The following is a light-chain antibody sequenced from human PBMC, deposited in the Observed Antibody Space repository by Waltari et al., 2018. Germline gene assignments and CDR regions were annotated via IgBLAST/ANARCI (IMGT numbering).Light chain of an antibody. CDR2: DAS. V-gene: IGKV1D-12*01. J-gene: IGKJ5*01. Sequence: DIQMIQSPSSVSASVGDTVTITCRASKDISNQLTWYQQKPGKAPKFLIYDASTLESGVPSRFSGSGSGTDFTLTVRSLQPEDFATYYGQETNTFTITFGQGTRLEIK. CDR1: KDISNQ. CDR3: QETNTFTIT.